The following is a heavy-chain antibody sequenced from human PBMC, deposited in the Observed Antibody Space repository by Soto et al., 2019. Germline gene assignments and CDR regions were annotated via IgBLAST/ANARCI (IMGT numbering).Heavy chain of an antibody. CDR3: AKDAGPSVTKYYYFDN. D-gene: IGHD2-2*01. Sequence: QPGGSLRLSCAASGFTFSSYALSWVRQPPGKGLEWVSSISGTGGSTTYPDSVRGRFTISRDNSKNTLYLQMNSLRGEDTAIYYCAKDAGPSVTKYYYFDNWGQGTLVTVSS. CDR2: ISGTGGST. CDR1: GFTFSSYA. J-gene: IGHJ4*02. V-gene: IGHV3-23*01.